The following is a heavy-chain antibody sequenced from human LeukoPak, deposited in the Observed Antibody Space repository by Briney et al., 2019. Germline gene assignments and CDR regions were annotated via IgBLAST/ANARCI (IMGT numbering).Heavy chain of an antibody. CDR1: GFTFSSYA. Sequence: GSSLRLSWAASGFTFSSYAMSWVRQAPRKGLEWVSTISGGGSVTYYADSVKGRFTISRDNSSNTLYLQMNSLRADDTAVYYCARAGNYYGDYDYWGQGTLVTVSS. D-gene: IGHD4-17*01. J-gene: IGHJ4*02. CDR3: ARAGNYYGDYDY. V-gene: IGHV3-23*01. CDR2: ISGGGSVT.